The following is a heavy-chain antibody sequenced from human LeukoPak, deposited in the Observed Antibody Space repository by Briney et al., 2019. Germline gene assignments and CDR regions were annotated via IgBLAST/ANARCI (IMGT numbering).Heavy chain of an antibody. CDR1: GFTFSSYS. J-gene: IGHJ3*02. CDR3: ARAIVGASRSGAAAFDI. D-gene: IGHD1-26*01. V-gene: IGHV3-21*01. CDR2: ISSSSSYI. Sequence: GGSLRLSCAASGFTFSSYSMNWVRQAPGKGLEWVSSISSSSSYIYYADSVKGRFTISRDNAKNSLYLQMNSLRAEDTAVYYCARAIVGASRSGAAAFDIWGQGTMVTVSS.